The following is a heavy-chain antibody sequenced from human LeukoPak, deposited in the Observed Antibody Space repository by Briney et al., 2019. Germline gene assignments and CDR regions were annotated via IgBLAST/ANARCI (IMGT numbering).Heavy chain of an antibody. CDR1: GGSISTENNN. CDR2: IYRKGKT. D-gene: IGHD1-26*01. Sequence: KASETLSLTCSVSGGSISTENNNWGWIRQSPGKGPEWIASIYRKGKTYNPSLKSRLTISVDTSKNHFSLSLSSVTAADTAVYYCGRLGNGRSRRDTPYYYSMDVWGRGTTVTVS. V-gene: IGHV4-39*02. CDR3: GRLGNGRSRRDTPYYYSMDV. J-gene: IGHJ6*02.